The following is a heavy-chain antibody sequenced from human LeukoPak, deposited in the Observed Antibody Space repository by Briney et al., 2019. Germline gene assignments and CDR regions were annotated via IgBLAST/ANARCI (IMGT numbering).Heavy chain of an antibody. CDR1: GGSVSSYY. Sequence: SETLSLTCSVSGGSVSSYYWSWIRQPPGKWLEWIGMVSKSGSTYHNPSLESRVTISVDTSRNRFSLKLTSVTAADTAVFYCANLLSGYFHYWGQGTLVTVSS. J-gene: IGHJ1*01. CDR2: VSKSGST. V-gene: IGHV4-59*04. CDR3: ANLLSGYFHY.